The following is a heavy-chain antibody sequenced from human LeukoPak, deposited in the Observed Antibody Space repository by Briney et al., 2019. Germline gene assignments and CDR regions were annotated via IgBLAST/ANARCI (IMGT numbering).Heavy chain of an antibody. J-gene: IGHJ4*02. CDR1: GFTLSNYW. CDR2: IKSGGVTT. Sequence: GGSLRLSCAASGFTLSNYWMHWVRQAPGKGLVWVSRIKSGGVTTDYADSVKGRFTISRDNAKNTLYLQMNSLRVGDTAVYYCARAYDFWSASQYYFDSWGQGTLVTVSS. D-gene: IGHD3-3*01. CDR3: ARAYDFWSASQYYFDS. V-gene: IGHV3-74*01.